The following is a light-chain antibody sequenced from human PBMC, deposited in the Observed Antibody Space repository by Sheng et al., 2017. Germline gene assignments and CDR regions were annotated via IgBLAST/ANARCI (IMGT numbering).Light chain of an antibody. CDR2: AAS. CDR3: QQSYMTPRT. Sequence: DVQMTQSPSTLSASVGDRVTITCRTSQTVRTYLNWYQQKAGKPPKLLIYAASSLHSGVPSRFGGSGSGTEFTLTISSLQPEDSATYYCQQSYMTPRTFGHGT. J-gene: IGKJ1*01. V-gene: IGKV1-39*01. CDR1: QTVRTY.